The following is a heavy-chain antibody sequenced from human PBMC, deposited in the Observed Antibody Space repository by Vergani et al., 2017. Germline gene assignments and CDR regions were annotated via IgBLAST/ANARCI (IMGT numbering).Heavy chain of an antibody. CDR3: ARAPVQLEEFYFDY. CDR1: GYTFTGYY. J-gene: IGHJ4*02. V-gene: IGHV1-2*02. Sequence: QVQLVQSGAEVKKPGASVKVPCKASGYTFTGYYMHWVRQAPGQGLEWMGWINPNSGGTNYAQKFQGRVTITRDTSISTAYMELSRLGSDDTAVYYCARAPVQLEEFYFDYWGQGTLVTVSS. CDR2: INPNSGGT. D-gene: IGHD1-1*01.